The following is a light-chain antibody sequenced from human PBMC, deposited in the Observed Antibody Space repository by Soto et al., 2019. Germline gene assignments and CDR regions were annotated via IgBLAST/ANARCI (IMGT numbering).Light chain of an antibody. CDR1: QSVRSGY. CDR2: DAS. V-gene: IGKV3-20*01. CDR3: QQYGNSPT. Sequence: EIVLTQSPGTLSLSPGERATLSCRASQSVRSGYLAWYQQRPGRAPRLLIYDASNRATGIPDRFSGSGSGTDFTLAISRLEPEDFAVYYCQQYGNSPTFGQGTKVEIK. J-gene: IGKJ1*01.